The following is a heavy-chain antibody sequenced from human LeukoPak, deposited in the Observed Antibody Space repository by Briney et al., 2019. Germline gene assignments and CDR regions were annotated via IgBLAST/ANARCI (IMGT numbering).Heavy chain of an antibody. CDR3: ARVDGSPDY. Sequence: GESLQISCKGSGYTFTRYDIDWVRQATGQGLEWMGWINLDSGNTGYAQKFQGRVTITRDTSIRTAYIEVRSLRSEDTAVYYCARVDGSPDYWGQGTLLTVSS. CDR2: INLDSGNT. CDR1: GYTFTRYD. D-gene: IGHD5-24*01. V-gene: IGHV1-8*03. J-gene: IGHJ4*02.